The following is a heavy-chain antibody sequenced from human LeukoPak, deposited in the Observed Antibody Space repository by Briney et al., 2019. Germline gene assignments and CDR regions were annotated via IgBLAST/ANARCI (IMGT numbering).Heavy chain of an antibody. V-gene: IGHV4-34*01. J-gene: IGHJ5*02. CDR3: AREGSRNYGSGSYYRNRFDP. CDR2: INHSGST. CDR1: GGSFSGYY. D-gene: IGHD3-10*01. Sequence: SETLSLTCAVYGGSFSGYYWSWIRQPPGKGLEWIGEINHSGSTNYNPSLKSRVTISVDTSKNQFSLKLSSVTAADTAVYYCAREGSRNYGSGSYYRNRFDPWGQGTLVTVSS.